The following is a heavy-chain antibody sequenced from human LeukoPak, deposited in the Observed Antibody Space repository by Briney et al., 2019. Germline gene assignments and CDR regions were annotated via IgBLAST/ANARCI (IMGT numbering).Heavy chain of an antibody. J-gene: IGHJ1*01. CDR2: ISHTSEYT. V-gene: IGHV3-23*01. CDR1: GFTFSNYT. D-gene: IGHD3-22*01. CDR3: AKDRIVVVSNAEYFQH. Sequence: PGGSLRLSCAASGFTFSNYTMSWVRQAPGKGLEWVSAISHTSEYTYHADSVKGRFTISRDNSKNTLYLQMNSLRAEDTAVYYCAKDRIVVVSNAEYFQHWGQGTLVTVSS.